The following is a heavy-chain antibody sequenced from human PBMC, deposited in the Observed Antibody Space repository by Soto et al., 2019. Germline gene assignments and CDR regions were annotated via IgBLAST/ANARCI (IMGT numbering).Heavy chain of an antibody. CDR3: AHRGYGNYPRDNWFDP. CDR1: GFSLSTGGRG. D-gene: IGHD4-17*01. J-gene: IGHJ5*02. CDR2: IYWNDDE. Sequence: SGPTLVNPTQTLTLTCSFSGFSLSTGGRGVGWIRQPPGKALEWLALIYWNDDERYSPSLKNRLTITKDTSKNQVVLTLTNMDPVDTATYYCAHRGYGNYPRDNWFDPWGQGTQVTVPS. V-gene: IGHV2-5*01.